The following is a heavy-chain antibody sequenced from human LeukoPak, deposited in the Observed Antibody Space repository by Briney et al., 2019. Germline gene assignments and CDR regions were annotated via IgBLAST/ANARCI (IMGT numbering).Heavy chain of an antibody. CDR2: ISSSGSTI. D-gene: IGHD2-15*01. J-gene: IGHJ6*03. V-gene: IGHV3-48*03. Sequence: GGSLRLSCAASGFTFSSYEMNWVRQAPGKGLEWVSYISSSGSTIYYADSVKGRFTISRDNAKNSLYLQMNSLRAEDTAVYYCARASIVVVAATPKTKHPYYYYYMDVWGKGTTVTVSS. CDR3: ARASIVVVAATPKTKHPYYYYYMDV. CDR1: GFTFSSYE.